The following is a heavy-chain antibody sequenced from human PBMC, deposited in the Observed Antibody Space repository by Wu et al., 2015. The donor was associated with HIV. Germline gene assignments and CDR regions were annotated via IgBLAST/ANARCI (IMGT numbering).Heavy chain of an antibody. D-gene: IGHD4-11*01. CDR1: GGTFSNRA. CDR3: ARLTVTTNVDY. J-gene: IGHJ4*02. Sequence: QVRLVQSGAEVKKPGSSVRVSCKASGGTFSNRAVSWVRQAPGQGLEWMAGTIPVFGTANYAQKFQGRVTITADESTSTAYMELSSLRSEDTAVYYCARLTVTTNVDYVGPGNPGHRLL. CDR2: TIPVFGTA. V-gene: IGHV1-69*12.